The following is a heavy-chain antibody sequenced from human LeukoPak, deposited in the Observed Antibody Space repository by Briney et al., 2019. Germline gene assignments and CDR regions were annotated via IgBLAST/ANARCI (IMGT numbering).Heavy chain of an antibody. CDR1: GGSISSYY. CDR3: AREVDAAAAYNWFDP. D-gene: IGHD2-2*01. V-gene: IGHV4-59*12. CDR2: IYYSGST. J-gene: IGHJ5*02. Sequence: SETLSLTCTVSGGSISSYYWSWIRQPPGKRLEWIGYIYYSGSTTYNPSLKTRVTISVDTSKNQFSLRLSSVTAADTAVYYCAREVDAAAAYNWFDPWGQGTLVTVSS.